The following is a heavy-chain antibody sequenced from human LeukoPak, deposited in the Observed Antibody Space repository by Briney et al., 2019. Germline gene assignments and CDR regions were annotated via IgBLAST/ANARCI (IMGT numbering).Heavy chain of an antibody. Sequence: SETLSLTCNVSGGSISSDDYYWSWIRQHPGKGLEWIGYIYRSGSTYYNPSLKSRVTISVDKSKNQFSLKLSSVTAADTAVYCCARVAENYSGYYFDYWGQGTLVTVSS. CDR3: ARVAENYSGYYFDY. CDR1: GGSISSDDYY. V-gene: IGHV4-31*03. J-gene: IGHJ4*02. D-gene: IGHD3-10*01. CDR2: IYRSGST.